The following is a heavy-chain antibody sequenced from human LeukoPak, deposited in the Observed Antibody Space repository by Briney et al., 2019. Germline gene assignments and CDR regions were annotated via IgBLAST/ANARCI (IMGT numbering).Heavy chain of an antibody. Sequence: GGSLRLSCAASGFTVSSNYMSWFRQAPGKGLEWVSVIYSGGSTYYADSVKGRFTISRDNSKNTLYLQMNSLRAEDTAVYYCARGLNVRYYYYYGMDVWGQGTTVTVSS. CDR2: IYSGGST. D-gene: IGHD3-10*01. CDR3: ARGLNVRYYYYYGMDV. CDR1: GFTVSSNY. J-gene: IGHJ6*02. V-gene: IGHV3-53*01.